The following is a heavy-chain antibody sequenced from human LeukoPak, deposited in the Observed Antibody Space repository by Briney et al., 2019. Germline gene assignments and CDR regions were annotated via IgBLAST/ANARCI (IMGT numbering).Heavy chain of an antibody. Sequence: GGSLRLSCAASGFTFSSYAMHWVRQAPGKGLEWVAVISYDGSNKYYADSVKGRFTISRNNSKNTLYLQMNSLRAEDTAVYYCARGSGSYHDYWGQGTLVTVSS. J-gene: IGHJ4*02. CDR1: GFTFSSYA. CDR3: ARGSGSYHDY. V-gene: IGHV3-30*04. CDR2: ISYDGSNK. D-gene: IGHD3-10*01.